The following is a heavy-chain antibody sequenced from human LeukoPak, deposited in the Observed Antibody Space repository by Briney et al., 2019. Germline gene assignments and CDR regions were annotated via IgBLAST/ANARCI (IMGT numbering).Heavy chain of an antibody. D-gene: IGHD6-6*01. Sequence: ASVRASCKASGYTFPGYYMNWVRQAPGQGLEWMEWVNPNSGGTNYAQKFQGRVTMTRDTSISTAYMELSRLRSDDTAVYYCAREHSSSSGKVFDYWGQGTLVTVSS. CDR2: VNPNSGGT. CDR1: GYTFPGYY. V-gene: IGHV1-2*02. J-gene: IGHJ4*02. CDR3: AREHSSSSGKVFDY.